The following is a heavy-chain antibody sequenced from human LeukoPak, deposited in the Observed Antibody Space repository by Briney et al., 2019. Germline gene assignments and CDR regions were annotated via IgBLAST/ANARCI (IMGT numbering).Heavy chain of an antibody. CDR1: GFTLSSHW. D-gene: IGHD7-27*01. J-gene: IGHJ4*02. CDR3: AREILGIWHLDY. Sequence: GGSLRLSCAASGFTLSSHWMSWVRQAPGKGLEWVANIKKDGSEKYYVDAVKGRFTISRDNAKTSLYLQMNSLRAEDTAVYYCAREILGIWHLDYWGQGTLVTVSS. CDR2: IKKDGSEK. V-gene: IGHV3-7*01.